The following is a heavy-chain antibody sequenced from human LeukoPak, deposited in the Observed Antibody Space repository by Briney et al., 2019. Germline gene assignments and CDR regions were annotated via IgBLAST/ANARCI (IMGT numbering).Heavy chain of an antibody. V-gene: IGHV3-23*01. CDR3: AKGHSDYGTGFDQ. CDR2: IRGTGDST. CDR1: GLTFSNYA. D-gene: IGHD4-17*01. Sequence: GGSLRLSCAASGLTFSNYAMTWVRRAPGKGLECVSIIRGTGDSTYYADSVKGRFTISRDNSKNMVFLQMNSLRVGDTAAYYCAKGHSDYGTGFDQWGQGTLVTVSS. J-gene: IGHJ4*02.